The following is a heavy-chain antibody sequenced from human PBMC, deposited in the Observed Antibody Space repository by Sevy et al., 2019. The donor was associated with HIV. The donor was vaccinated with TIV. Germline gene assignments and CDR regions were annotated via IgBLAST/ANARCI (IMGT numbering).Heavy chain of an antibody. V-gene: IGHV5-51*01. CDR1: GYSFTSYW. CDR3: ERLEDRSSVPDYYYGMDV. Sequence: GESLKISCKGSGYSFTSYWIGWVRQMPGKGLEWMGIIYPGDSDTRYSPSFQGQVTISADKSISTAYLQWSSLKASDTAMYYCERLEDRSSVPDYYYGMDVWGQGTTVTVSS. CDR2: IYPGDSDT. D-gene: IGHD6-6*01. J-gene: IGHJ6*02.